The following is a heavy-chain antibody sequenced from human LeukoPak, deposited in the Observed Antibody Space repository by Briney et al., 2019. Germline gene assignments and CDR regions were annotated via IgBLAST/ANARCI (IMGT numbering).Heavy chain of an antibody. J-gene: IGHJ4*02. CDR1: GYTFTNYD. CDR3: ARVGETFDY. CDR2: VNPNDGNT. D-gene: IGHD3-16*01. V-gene: IGHV1-8*01. Sequence: ASVKVSCKASGYTFTNYDINWVRQATGQGLEWMGWVNPNDGNTGYAQRFQGRVTMTRNTSISTVYLELSSLRSEDTAVYFCARVGETFDYWGQGTLITVSS.